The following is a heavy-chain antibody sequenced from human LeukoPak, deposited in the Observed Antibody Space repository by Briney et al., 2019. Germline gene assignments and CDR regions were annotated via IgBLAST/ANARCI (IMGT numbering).Heavy chain of an antibody. J-gene: IGHJ1*01. V-gene: IGHV2-5*02. CDR3: AHSPYCGGDCYPEYFQH. D-gene: IGHD2-21*02. CDR2: IYWDDDK. CDR1: GFSLSTSGVG. Sequence: SGPTLVKPTQTLTLTCTFSGFSLSTSGVGVGWIRQPPGKALEWLALIYWDDDKRYSPSLKSRLTITKDTSKNQVVLTMTNMDPVDTATYYCAHSPYCGGDCYPEYFQHWGQGTLVTVSS.